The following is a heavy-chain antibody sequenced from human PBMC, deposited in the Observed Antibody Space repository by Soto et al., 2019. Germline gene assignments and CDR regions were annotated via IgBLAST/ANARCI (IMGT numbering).Heavy chain of an antibody. J-gene: IGHJ6*02. CDR2: IYYSGST. CDR3: ARVCGGDCHYGMDV. CDR1: GGSISSGVYY. V-gene: IGHV4-31*03. Sequence: QVQLQESGPGLVKPSQTLSLTCTVSGGSISSGVYYWSWIRQHPGTGLEWIGYIYYSGSTYYNPSLKSRVTISVDTSKNQFSLKLSSVTAADTAVYYCARVCGGDCHYGMDVWGQGNTVTVSS. D-gene: IGHD2-21*02.